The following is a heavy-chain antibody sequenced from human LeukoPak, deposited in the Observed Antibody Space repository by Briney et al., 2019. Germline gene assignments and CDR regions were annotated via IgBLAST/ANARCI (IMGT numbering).Heavy chain of an antibody. CDR1: GGSISSYY. V-gene: IGHV4-59*01. J-gene: IGHJ4*02. Sequence: SETLTLTCTVSGGSISSYYWSWIRQPPGKGLEWIGYIYYTERTIYNPSLESRVTISVDTYKNQLSMNLYSVNAADTSVYYSARGSSDNDYWGQGTLVTVSS. D-gene: IGHD1-1*01. CDR3: ARGSSDNDY. CDR2: IYYTERT.